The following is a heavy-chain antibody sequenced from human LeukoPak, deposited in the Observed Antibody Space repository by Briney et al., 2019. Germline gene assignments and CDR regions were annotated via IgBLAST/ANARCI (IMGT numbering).Heavy chain of an antibody. J-gene: IGHJ3*02. CDR1: GYTFTSYG. CDR3: ATDTYYYDSSDFSDAFDI. Sequence: GASVKVSCKASGYTFTSYGISWVRQAPGQGLEWMGWISAYNGNTNYAQKLQGRVTMTTDTSTSTAYMELSRLRSDDTAVYYCATDTYYYDSSDFSDAFDIWGQGTMVTVSS. V-gene: IGHV1-18*01. CDR2: ISAYNGNT. D-gene: IGHD3-22*01.